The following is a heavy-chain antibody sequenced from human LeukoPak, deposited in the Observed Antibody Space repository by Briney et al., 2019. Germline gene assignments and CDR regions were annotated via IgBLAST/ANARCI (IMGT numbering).Heavy chain of an antibody. V-gene: IGHV1-8*01. Sequence: VASVKVSCKASGYTFTSYDINWVRQATGQGLEWMGWMNPNSGNTGYAQKFQGRVTMTTNTSISTAYMELSSLRSEDTAVYYCARRGYGSGSYHLVYWGQGTLVTVSS. CDR1: GYTFTSYD. D-gene: IGHD3-10*01. CDR3: ARRGYGSGSYHLVY. CDR2: MNPNSGNT. J-gene: IGHJ4*02.